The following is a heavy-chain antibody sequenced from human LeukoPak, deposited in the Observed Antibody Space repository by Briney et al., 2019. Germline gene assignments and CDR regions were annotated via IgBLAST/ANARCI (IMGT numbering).Heavy chain of an antibody. CDR3: ASTKRGAAALDY. Sequence: PSETLSLTCTVSGGSISSYYWSWIRQPPGKGLEWIGYIYYSGSTNYNPSLKSRVTISVDTSKNQFSLKLSSVTAADTAVYYSASTKRGAAALDYWGQGTLVTVSP. D-gene: IGHD6-13*01. J-gene: IGHJ4*02. CDR1: GGSISSYY. CDR2: IYYSGST. V-gene: IGHV4-59*01.